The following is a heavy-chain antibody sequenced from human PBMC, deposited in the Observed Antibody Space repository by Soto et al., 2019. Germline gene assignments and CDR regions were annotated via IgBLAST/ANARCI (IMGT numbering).Heavy chain of an antibody. V-gene: IGHV3-23*01. Sequence: GGSLRLSCAASGFTFSSYAMNWVRQAPGKGLEWVSAISGSGGSTYYADSVKGRFTISRDNSKNTLYLQMNSLRAEDTAVYYCAKYNPYYYDSSGYLDYWGQGTLVTVSS. CDR2: ISGSGGST. D-gene: IGHD3-22*01. J-gene: IGHJ4*02. CDR3: AKYNPYYYDSSGYLDY. CDR1: GFTFSSYA.